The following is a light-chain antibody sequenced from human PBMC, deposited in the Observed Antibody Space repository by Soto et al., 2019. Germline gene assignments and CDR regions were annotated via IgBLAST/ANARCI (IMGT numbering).Light chain of an antibody. CDR1: QSVSGS. J-gene: IGKJ1*01. CDR2: TTS. Sequence: EVVLTQSPATLSVSPGESATLSCRASQSVSGSVAWYLQKPGQAPRLLIYTTSNSATGAPARFSGSGFGTEFTLTISSLQSEDFAVYYSQQYSQWPRTCGQGTKVEIK. CDR3: QQYSQWPRT. V-gene: IGKV3-15*01.